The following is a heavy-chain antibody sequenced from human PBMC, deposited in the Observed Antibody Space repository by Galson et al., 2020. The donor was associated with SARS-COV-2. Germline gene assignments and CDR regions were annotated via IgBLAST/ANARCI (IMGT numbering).Heavy chain of an antibody. Sequence: ASVKVSCKASGYTFTSYAMNWVRQAPGQGLEWMGWINTNTGNQTYAQGFTGRLVFSLDTSVHTAYLQISSLKAEDTAVYYCARAEEGIVVVPAAIGRCDYYYMDVWGKGTTVTVSS. CDR3: ARAEEGIVVVPAAIGRCDYYYMDV. J-gene: IGHJ6*03. V-gene: IGHV7-4-1*02. CDR2: INTNTGNQ. CDR1: GYTFTSYA. D-gene: IGHD2-2*01.